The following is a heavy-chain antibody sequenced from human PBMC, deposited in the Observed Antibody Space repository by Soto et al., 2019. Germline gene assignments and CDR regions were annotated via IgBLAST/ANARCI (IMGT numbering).Heavy chain of an antibody. CDR1: AGSISSSSYY. D-gene: IGHD3-10*01. Sequence: QLQLQESGPGLVKPSETLSLTCTVSAGSISSSSYYWGWIRQPPGKGLEWIGSIYYSGSTYYNPSLKSRVTISVDTSKNQFSLKLSSVTAADTAVYYCARRGADYYGSGSSRFDPWGQGTLVTVSS. V-gene: IGHV4-39*01. CDR2: IYYSGST. CDR3: ARRGADYYGSGSSRFDP. J-gene: IGHJ5*02.